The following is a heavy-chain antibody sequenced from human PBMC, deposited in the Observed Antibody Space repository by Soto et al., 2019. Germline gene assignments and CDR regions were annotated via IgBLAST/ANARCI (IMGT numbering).Heavy chain of an antibody. D-gene: IGHD3-9*01. CDR2: ISYGGSNK. V-gene: IGHV3-30-3*01. J-gene: IGHJ6*02. CDR3: ARGGYFDWLYPTPLYYGMDV. Sequence: GGSLRLSCAASGFTFSSYAMHWVRQAPGKGLEWVAVISYGGSNKYYADSVKGRFTISRDNSKNTLYLQMNSLRAEDTAVYYCARGGYFDWLYPTPLYYGMDVWGQGTTVTVSS. CDR1: GFTFSSYA.